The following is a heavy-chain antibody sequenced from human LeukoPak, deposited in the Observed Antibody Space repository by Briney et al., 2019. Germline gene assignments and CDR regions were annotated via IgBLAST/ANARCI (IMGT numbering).Heavy chain of an antibody. V-gene: IGHV4-39*01. CDR2: VYYSGST. Sequence: SGTPSLTCTLSGGSITSDSDYWGWIRQPPGKGLEWIGSVYYSGSTFHNPSLRSRVTLSVDTSKNQFSLRLRSVTAADTAVYYCAREDGYNMDDAFDIWGQGTMVSVSS. CDR1: GGSITSDSDY. J-gene: IGHJ3*02. D-gene: IGHD5-24*01. CDR3: AREDGYNMDDAFDI.